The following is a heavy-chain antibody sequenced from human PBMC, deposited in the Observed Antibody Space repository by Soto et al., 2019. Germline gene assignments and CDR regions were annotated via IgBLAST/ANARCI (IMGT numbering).Heavy chain of an antibody. CDR1: GGTFSSYA. CDR3: ERVVAIVATISQWFDP. J-gene: IGHJ5*02. D-gene: IGHD5-12*01. Sequence: QVQLVQSGAEVKKPGSSVKVSCKASGGTFSSYAISWVRQAPGQGLDWMGGIIPIFGKTNYAQKFQGRVTIDTDESTSTDHMELRSLRSEATAVYYCERVVAIVATISQWFDPWGQGTLVTVSS. CDR2: IIPIFGKT. V-gene: IGHV1-69*01.